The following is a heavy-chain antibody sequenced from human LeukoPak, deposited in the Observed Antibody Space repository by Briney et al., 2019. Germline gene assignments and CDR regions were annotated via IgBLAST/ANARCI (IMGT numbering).Heavy chain of an antibody. J-gene: IGHJ4*02. Sequence: PSETLSPTCTVSGYSISSGYYWGWIRQPPGKGLEWIGSIYHSGSTYYNPSLKSRVTISVDTSKNQFSLKLSSVTAADTAVYYCASGDRNYYETNFDYWGQGTLVTVSS. CDR1: GYSISSGYY. D-gene: IGHD3-22*01. CDR3: ASGDRNYYETNFDY. CDR2: IYHSGST. V-gene: IGHV4-38-2*02.